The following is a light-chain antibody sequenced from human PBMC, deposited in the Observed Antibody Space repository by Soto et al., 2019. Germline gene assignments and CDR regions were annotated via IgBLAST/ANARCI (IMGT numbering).Light chain of an antibody. J-gene: IGKJ2*01. CDR1: QSLLHSSGKNF. V-gene: IGKV2-28*01. CDR3: MQALQTPST. CDR2: LGS. Sequence: DIVLTQSPLSLPVTPGESASISCRSSQSLLHSSGKNFLDWYLQKPGQSPQLLIYLGSQRAFGVPDKFSGSGSGADFTLKISKVEADDVGISYCMQALQTPSTFGQGTKLELK.